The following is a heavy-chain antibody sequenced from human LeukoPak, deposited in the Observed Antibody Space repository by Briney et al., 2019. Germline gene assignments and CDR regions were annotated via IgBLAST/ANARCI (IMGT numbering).Heavy chain of an antibody. CDR3: AKPGFYYGSGSQEGPFYGMYV. D-gene: IGHD3-10*01. Sequence: PGGSLRLSCVASVLIYSSYGMPWVRQAPGKGLEWVAVTSYDGSTKDYADSVKGRFNVSRDNSKNTLYLQMNSLRAEDTAVYYCAKPGFYYGSGSQEGPFYGMYVWSQGTTVTVSS. V-gene: IGHV3-30*18. CDR1: VLIYSSYG. J-gene: IGHJ6*02. CDR2: TSYDGSTK.